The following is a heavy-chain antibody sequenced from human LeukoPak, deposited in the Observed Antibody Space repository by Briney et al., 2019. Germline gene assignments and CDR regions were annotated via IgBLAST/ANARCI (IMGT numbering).Heavy chain of an antibody. V-gene: IGHV3-30*18. CDR2: ISYDGSNQ. D-gene: IGHD5-18*01. CDR1: RFTFSRYG. CDR3: AKGTSQLWLTYFDY. Sequence: PGGSLRLSCTVSRFTFSRYGMHWVRQAPGKGLEWVGGISYDGSNQYYADSVKGRFTISRDNSKNTLYLQMNRLRAEDTAVYYCAKGTSQLWLTYFDYWGQGTMATVSS. J-gene: IGHJ4*02.